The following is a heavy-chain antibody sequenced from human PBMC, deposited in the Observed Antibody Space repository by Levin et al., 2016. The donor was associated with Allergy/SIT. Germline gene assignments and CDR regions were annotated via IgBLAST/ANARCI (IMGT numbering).Heavy chain of an antibody. D-gene: IGHD6-19*01. CDR2: ISSSSSYT. CDR1: GFTFSDYY. Sequence: GESLKISCAASGFTFSDYYMSWIRQAPGKGLEWVSYISSSSSYTNYADSVKGRFTISRDNAKNSLYLQMNSLRAEDTAVYYCARRGSSGIAFDIWGQGTMVTVSS. J-gene: IGHJ3*02. CDR3: ARRGSSGIAFDI. V-gene: IGHV3-11*06.